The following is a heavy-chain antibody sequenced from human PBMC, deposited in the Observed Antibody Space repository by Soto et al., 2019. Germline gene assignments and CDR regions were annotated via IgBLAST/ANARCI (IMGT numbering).Heavy chain of an antibody. CDR1: GFTFSSYG. CDR2: IWYDGSNK. CDR3: ARRTIFGVVEAYYYGMDV. J-gene: IGHJ6*02. Sequence: PGGSLRLSCAASGFTFSSYGMHWVRQAPDKGLEWVAVIWYDGSNKYYADSVKGRFTISRDNSKNTLYLQMNSLRAEDTAVYYCARRTIFGVVEAYYYGMDVWGQGTTVTVSS. D-gene: IGHD3-3*01. V-gene: IGHV3-33*01.